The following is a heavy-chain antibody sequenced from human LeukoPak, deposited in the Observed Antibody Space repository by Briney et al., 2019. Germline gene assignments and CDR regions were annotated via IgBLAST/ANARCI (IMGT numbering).Heavy chain of an antibody. D-gene: IGHD6-13*01. CDR1: GFTFSSYG. Sequence: GGSLRLSCAASGFTFSSYGMHWVRQAPGKGLEWVAVIWYDGGNKYYADSVKGRFTISRDNSKNTLYLQMNSLRAEDTAVYYCASWGIAAAGQKLDYYYYGMDVWGQGTTVTVSS. V-gene: IGHV3-33*01. CDR2: IWYDGGNK. J-gene: IGHJ6*02. CDR3: ASWGIAAAGQKLDYYYYGMDV.